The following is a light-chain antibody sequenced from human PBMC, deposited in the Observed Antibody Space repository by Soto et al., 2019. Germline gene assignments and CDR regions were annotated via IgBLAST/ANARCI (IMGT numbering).Light chain of an antibody. Sequence: DIQMTQSPSSLSASVGDRVTITCRASQDISNHLAWFQQKPGKAPKSLISAASSLQSGVPSKFSGSGSGTDFTLTISSLQPEDFATYYCQQYKSYPVSFGGGTKVEIK. CDR3: QQYKSYPVS. J-gene: IGKJ4*01. V-gene: IGKV1-16*02. CDR2: AAS. CDR1: QDISNH.